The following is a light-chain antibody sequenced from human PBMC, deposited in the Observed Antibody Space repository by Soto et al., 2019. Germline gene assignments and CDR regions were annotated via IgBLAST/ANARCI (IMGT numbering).Light chain of an antibody. CDR2: DAS. Sequence: IVLTQSPSSLAVSLRFRVYIILRASQTIGNYVNWYRQKLGAAPELLIYDASTVQSGVPSRFRGGASGTDFTLTISSLQLGDFATYYCQQSYNTPLTFGQGTKVDIK. J-gene: IGKJ1*01. V-gene: IGKV1-39*01. CDR3: QQSYNTPLT. CDR1: QTIGNY.